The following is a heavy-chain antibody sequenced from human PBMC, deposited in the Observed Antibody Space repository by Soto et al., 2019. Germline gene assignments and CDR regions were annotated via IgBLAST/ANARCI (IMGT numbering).Heavy chain of an antibody. J-gene: IGHJ6*02. CDR2: IKQDGSEK. Sequence: PGGSLRLSCAASGFTFSSYWMSWVRQAPGKGLEWVANIKQDGSEKYYVDSVKGRFTISRDNAKNSLYLQMNSLRAEDTAVYYCAKVKGLRYYYYGMDVWGQGTTVTVSS. CDR3: AKVKGLRYYYYGMDV. CDR1: GFTFSSYW. V-gene: IGHV3-7*01.